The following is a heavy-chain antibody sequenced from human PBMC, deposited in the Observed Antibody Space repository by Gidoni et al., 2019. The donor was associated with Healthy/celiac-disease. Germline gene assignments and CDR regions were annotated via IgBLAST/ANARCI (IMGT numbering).Heavy chain of an antibody. J-gene: IGHJ6*02. V-gene: IGHV3-30-3*01. Sequence: QVQLVESGGGVVQPGRSLSLSCAASGFPFSSYAMHWVRQAPGKGLEWVAVISYDGSNKYYADAVKGRFTISRDNSKNTLYLQMNSLRAEDTAVYYCARDDSGYDPHYYYGMDVWGQGTTVTVSS. CDR3: ARDDSGYDPHYYYGMDV. CDR2: ISYDGSNK. CDR1: GFPFSSYA. D-gene: IGHD5-12*01.